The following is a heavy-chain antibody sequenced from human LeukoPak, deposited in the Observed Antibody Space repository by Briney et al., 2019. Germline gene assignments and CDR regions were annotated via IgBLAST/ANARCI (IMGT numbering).Heavy chain of an antibody. V-gene: IGHV4-4*07. CDR2: IYTSGST. D-gene: IGHD6-13*01. J-gene: IGHJ4*02. CDR1: GGSISSYY. CDR3: ARGSSIWPNGYFDY. Sequence: NPWETLSLTCSVSGGSISSYYWGWIRQPAGKGLEWIGRIYTSGSTNYNPSLKRRVTISVDKSKNQFSLKLSSVTAADTAVYYCARGSSIWPNGYFDYWGQGTLVTVPS.